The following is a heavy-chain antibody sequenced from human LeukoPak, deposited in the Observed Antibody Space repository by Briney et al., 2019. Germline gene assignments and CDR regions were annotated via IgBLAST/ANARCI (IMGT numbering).Heavy chain of an antibody. J-gene: IGHJ6*04. CDR3: AILEWLASYGMDV. CDR2: ISSSSSYI. V-gene: IGHV3-21*01. D-gene: IGHD6-19*01. CDR1: GFTFSSYS. Sequence: GGSLRLSCAASGFTFSSYSMNWVRQAPGKGLEWVSSISSSSSYIYYADSVKDRFTISRDNAKNSLYLQMNSLRAEDTAVYYCAILEWLASYGMDVWGKGTTVTVSS.